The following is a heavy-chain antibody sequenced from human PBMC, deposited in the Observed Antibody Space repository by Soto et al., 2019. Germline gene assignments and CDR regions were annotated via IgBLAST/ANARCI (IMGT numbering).Heavy chain of an antibody. CDR1: GGSFSGYY. V-gene: IGHV4-34*01. J-gene: IGHJ5*02. CDR2: INHSGST. D-gene: IGHD3-3*02. CDR3: ARASIFGVVILFDP. Sequence: SETLSLTCAVYGGSFSGYYWSWIRQPPGKGLEWIGEINHSGSTNYNPSLKSRVTISVDTSKNQFSLKLSSVTAADTAVYYCARASIFGVVILFDPWGQGTLVTVSS.